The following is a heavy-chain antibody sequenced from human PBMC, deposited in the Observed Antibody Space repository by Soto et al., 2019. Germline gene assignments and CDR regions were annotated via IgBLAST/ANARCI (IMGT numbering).Heavy chain of an antibody. CDR2: ISAYNGNT. CDR1: GYTFTSYG. CDR3: AREEGRKWAAARDV. J-gene: IGHJ6*02. V-gene: IGHV1-18*01. Sequence: QVQLVQSGAEVKKPGASVKVSFKASGYTFTSYGISWMRQAPGQGLERMGWISAYNGNTNYAQKLQGRVTMTADKATSTANRRRSSLRSVDTAVYYWAREEGRKWAAARDVWGRGITV. D-gene: IGHD1-26*01.